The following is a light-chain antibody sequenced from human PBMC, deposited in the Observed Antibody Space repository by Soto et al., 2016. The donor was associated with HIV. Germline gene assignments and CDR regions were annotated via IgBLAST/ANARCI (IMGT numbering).Light chain of an antibody. V-gene: IGLV3-19*01. J-gene: IGLJ2*01. Sequence: SSELTQDPAVSVALGQTVTITCQGDSLRRYYASWYQQKPGQAPLLVIYGKNMRPLGIPDRFSGSSSGNTASLTITGAQAEDEADYYCDSRASGTNHVVFGGGTKTDRP. CDR3: DSRASGTNHVV. CDR2: GKN. CDR1: SLRRYY.